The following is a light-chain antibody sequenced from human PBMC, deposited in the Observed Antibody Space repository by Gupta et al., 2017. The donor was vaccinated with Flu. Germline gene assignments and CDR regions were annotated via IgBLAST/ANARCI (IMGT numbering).Light chain of an antibody. V-gene: IGKV2-28*01. CDR2: LGS. CDR3: MQALQTPLT. J-gene: IGKJ4*01. CDR1: QSLLKITGHNY. Sequence: VTPGEPASISCRSSQSLLKITGHNYLDWYVQKPGQSPQLLIYLGSTRASGVPDRISGSGSGTDFTLKINRVEAEDVGVYFCMQALQTPLTFGGGTKVEIQ.